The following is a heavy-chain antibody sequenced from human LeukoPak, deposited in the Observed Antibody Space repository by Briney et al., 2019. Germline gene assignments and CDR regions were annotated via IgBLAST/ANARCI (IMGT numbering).Heavy chain of an antibody. CDR2: IYYSGSI. J-gene: IGHJ4*02. CDR3: ARENPSGYYNRPIDY. D-gene: IGHD3-22*01. CDR1: GGSISSYY. Sequence: PSETLSLTCTVPGGSISSYYWSWIRQPPGKGLEWIGDIYYSGSIKYNPSLKSRVTMSVDTSKNQFSLKLSSVTAADTAIYYCARENPSGYYNRPIDYWGQGTLVTVSS. V-gene: IGHV4-59*01.